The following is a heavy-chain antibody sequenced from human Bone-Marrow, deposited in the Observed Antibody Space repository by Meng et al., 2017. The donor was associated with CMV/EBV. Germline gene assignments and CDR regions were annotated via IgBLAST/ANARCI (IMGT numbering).Heavy chain of an antibody. CDR2: MNPNSGNT. D-gene: IGHD6-6*01. V-gene: IGHV1-8*01. CDR1: GYTFTSYD. Sequence: ASVKVSCKASGYTFTSYDINWVRQATGQGLEWMGWMNPNSGNTGYAQKCQGRVTMTRNTSISTAYMELSSLRSEDTAVYYCARGRSSSWSDWFDPWGQGTLVTVSS. J-gene: IGHJ5*02. CDR3: ARGRSSSWSDWFDP.